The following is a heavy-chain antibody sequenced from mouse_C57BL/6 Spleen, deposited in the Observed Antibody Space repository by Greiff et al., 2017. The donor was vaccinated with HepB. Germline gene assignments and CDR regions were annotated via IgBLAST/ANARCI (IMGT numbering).Heavy chain of an antibody. V-gene: IGHV2-3*01. J-gene: IGHJ3*01. CDR2: IWGDGST. Sequence: VKVVESGPGLVAPSQSLSITCTVSGFSLTSYGVSWVRQPPGKGLEWLGVIWGDGSTNYHSALISRLSISKDNSKSQVFLKLNSLQTDDTATYYCAKLDDYDRGAWFAYWGQGTLVTVSA. D-gene: IGHD2-4*01. CDR1: GFSLTSYG. CDR3: AKLDDYDRGAWFAY.